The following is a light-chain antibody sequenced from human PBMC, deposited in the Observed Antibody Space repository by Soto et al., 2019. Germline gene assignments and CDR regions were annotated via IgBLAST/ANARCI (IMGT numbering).Light chain of an antibody. V-gene: IGKV3-20*01. CDR2: GAS. J-gene: IGKJ5*01. CDR1: QSVRSTY. Sequence: EIVLTQSPGILSLSPGERATLSCRASQSVRSTYLAWYQQKPGQAPRLLIHGASSRATGIPDRFSGSGSGTDFTLTISRLVPEDFAVYYCQYYSSSLSCTFGQGTRLDIE. CDR3: QYYSSSLSCT.